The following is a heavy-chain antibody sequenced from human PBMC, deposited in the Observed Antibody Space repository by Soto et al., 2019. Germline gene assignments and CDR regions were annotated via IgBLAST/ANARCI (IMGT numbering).Heavy chain of an antibody. CDR3: ARERDYDILTGYYIPYYGMDV. J-gene: IGHJ6*02. Sequence: GGSLRLSCAASGFTFISYSMNWVRQAPGKGLEWVSSISSSGSYIYYADSVKGRFTISRDNAKNSLYLQMNSLRAEDTAVYYCARERDYDILTGYYIPYYGMDVWGQGTTVTVSS. CDR1: GFTFISYS. V-gene: IGHV3-21*01. CDR2: ISSSGSYI. D-gene: IGHD3-9*01.